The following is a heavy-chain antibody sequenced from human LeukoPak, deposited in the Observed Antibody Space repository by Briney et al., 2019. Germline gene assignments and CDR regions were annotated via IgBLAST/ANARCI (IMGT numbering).Heavy chain of an antibody. CDR3: ARRPYDILTGYYIGDWFDP. CDR1: GGSYSGDY. Sequence: SETLSLTCAVYGGSYSGDYWSWIRQPPGKGLEWIGEINHSGRTKYNPSLKSRVTISVGTSKNQFSLKLSSVTAADTAVYYCARRPYDILTGYYIGDWFDPWGQGTLVTVSS. J-gene: IGHJ5*02. CDR2: INHSGRT. D-gene: IGHD3-9*01. V-gene: IGHV4-34*01.